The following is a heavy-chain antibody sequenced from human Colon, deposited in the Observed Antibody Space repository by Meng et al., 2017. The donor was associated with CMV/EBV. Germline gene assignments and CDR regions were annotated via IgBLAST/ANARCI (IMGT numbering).Heavy chain of an antibody. CDR3: VRNNWNDPPY. CDR1: GDSVASNSAS. J-gene: IGHJ4*02. D-gene: IGHD1-1*01. CDR2: TNYRSKWNN. Sequence: IAGDSVASNSASWHWISQSPSRGLEWLGKTNYRSKWNNDYAVSVKSRITINPDTSKNQFSLQLNSVTPEDTAVYYCVRNNWNDPPYWGQGTLVTVSS. V-gene: IGHV6-1*01.